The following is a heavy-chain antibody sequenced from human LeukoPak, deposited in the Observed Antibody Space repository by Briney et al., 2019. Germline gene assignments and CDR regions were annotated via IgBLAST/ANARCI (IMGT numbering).Heavy chain of an antibody. J-gene: IGHJ3*02. CDR1: RYTFTGYY. CDR3: ARASGAVAGPYDAFDI. D-gene: IGHD6-19*01. CDR2: INPNSGVT. Sequence: ASVKVSCKASRYTFTGYYMHWVRQAPGQGLEWMGWINPNSGVTDYAQNFQGRVTMTRDTSISTAYVELSRLRSDDTAVYYCARASGAVAGPYDAFDIWGQGTMVTVSS. V-gene: IGHV1-2*02.